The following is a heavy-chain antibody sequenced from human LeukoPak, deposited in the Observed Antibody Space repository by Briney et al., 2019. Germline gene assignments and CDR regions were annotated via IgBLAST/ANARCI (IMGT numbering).Heavy chain of an antibody. D-gene: IGHD6-19*01. V-gene: IGHV3-11*05. CDR2: IGSSSTYT. CDR1: GFTFSGYY. CDR3: ARDRGAVAATWFDY. Sequence: GGSLRLSCAASGFTFSGYYMSWVRQAPGKGLEWVSCIGSSSTYTNYADSVKGRFTISRDNAKNSLHLQMDGLRAEDTAVYYCARDRGAVAATWFDYWGQGTLVTVSS. J-gene: IGHJ4*02.